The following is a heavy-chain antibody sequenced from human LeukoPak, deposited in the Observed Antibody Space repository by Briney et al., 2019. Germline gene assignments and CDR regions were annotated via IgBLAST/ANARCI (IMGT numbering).Heavy chain of an antibody. V-gene: IGHV5-51*01. CDR3: ASPRVGASTFDI. J-gene: IGHJ3*02. Sequence: GDSRKISCKGSGYSFTTYWIGWVRQMPGKGLEYMGIINPGDSATRYSPSFQGQFTISVDKSISTAYLQWSSLKASDTAMYYCASPRVGASTFDIWGQGTLVTVSS. CDR2: INPGDSAT. CDR1: GYSFTTYW. D-gene: IGHD1-26*01.